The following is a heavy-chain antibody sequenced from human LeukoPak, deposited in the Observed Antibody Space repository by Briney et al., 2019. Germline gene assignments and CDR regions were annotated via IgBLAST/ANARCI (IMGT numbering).Heavy chain of an antibody. D-gene: IGHD2-21*02. V-gene: IGHV4-59*01. J-gene: IGHJ4*02. CDR1: GGSFSGYY. CDR3: ARYVVVTAYFDY. CDR2: IYYSGST. Sequence: SETQSLTCAVYGGSFSGYYWSWIRQPPGKGLEWIGYIYYSGSTNYNPSLKSRVTISVDTSKNQFSLKLSSVTAADTAVYYCARYVVVTAYFDYWGQGTLVTVSS.